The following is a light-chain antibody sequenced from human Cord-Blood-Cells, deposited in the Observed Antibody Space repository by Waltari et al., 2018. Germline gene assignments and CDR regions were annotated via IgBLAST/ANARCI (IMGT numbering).Light chain of an antibody. CDR3: QQYNNWRST. CDR1: QSVSSN. Sequence: EIVMTQSPATLSVSPGARVTLSCRASQSVSSNLAWYQQKPGQAPRLLIYGASTRATGIPARFSGSGSGTEFTLTISSLQSEDFAVYYCQQYNNWRSTFGGGTKVEIK. V-gene: IGKV3-15*01. CDR2: GAS. J-gene: IGKJ4*01.